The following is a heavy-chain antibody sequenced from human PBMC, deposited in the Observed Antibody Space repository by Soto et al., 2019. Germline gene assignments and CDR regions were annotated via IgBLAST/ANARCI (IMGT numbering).Heavy chain of an antibody. CDR2: MNPNSGNT. CDR3: ARGLFRRLRIIAVAGGNYYYMDV. CDR1: GYTFTSYD. Sequence: GASVKVSCKASGYTFTSYDINWVRQATGQGLEWMGWMNPNSGNTSYAQKFQGRVTMTRNTSISTAYMELSSLRSEDTAVYYCARGLFRRLRIIAVAGGNYYYMDVWGKGTTVTVSS. D-gene: IGHD6-19*01. V-gene: IGHV1-8*01. J-gene: IGHJ6*03.